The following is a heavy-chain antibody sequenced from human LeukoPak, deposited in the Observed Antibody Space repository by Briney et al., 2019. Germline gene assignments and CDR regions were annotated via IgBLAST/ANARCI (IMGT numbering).Heavy chain of an antibody. J-gene: IGHJ6*02. Sequence: PSETLSLTCTVSGGSISSYYWSWIRQPPGKGLEWIGYIYYSGSTNYNPSLKSRVTISVDTSKNQFSLKLSSVTAADTAVYYCARGGAVAGDYYYGMDVWGQGTTVTVSS. V-gene: IGHV4-59*01. CDR1: GGSISSYY. CDR3: ARGGAVAGDYYYGMDV. CDR2: IYYSGST. D-gene: IGHD6-19*01.